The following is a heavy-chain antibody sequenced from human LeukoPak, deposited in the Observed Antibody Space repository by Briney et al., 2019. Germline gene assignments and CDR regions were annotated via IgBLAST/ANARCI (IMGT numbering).Heavy chain of an antibody. V-gene: IGHV4-30-2*01. D-gene: IGHD4-17*01. CDR3: ARTTVTTEDWFDP. CDR2: IYHSGST. CDR1: GCSISSGGYS. Sequence: SETLSLTCAVCGCSISSGGYSWSWIRQPPGKGLEWIGYIYHSGSTYYNPSLKSRVTISVDRSKNQFSLKLSSVTAADTAVYYCARTTVTTEDWFDPWGQGTLVTVSS. J-gene: IGHJ5*02.